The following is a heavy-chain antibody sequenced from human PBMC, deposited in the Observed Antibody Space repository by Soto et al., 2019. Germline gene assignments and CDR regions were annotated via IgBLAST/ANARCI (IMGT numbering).Heavy chain of an antibody. CDR1: GYTFTSFD. CDR3: ARGHPGDCSGGSCPFFDY. J-gene: IGHJ4*02. D-gene: IGHD2-15*01. V-gene: IGHV1-8*01. Sequence: ASVKVSCKASGYTFTSFDINWVRQATGQGLEWMGWVNPNSGNTGYAQKFQGRVTMTRNTSISTAYMELSSLRSDDTAVYYCARGHPGDCSGGSCPFFDYWGEGTLVTGSS. CDR2: VNPNSGNT.